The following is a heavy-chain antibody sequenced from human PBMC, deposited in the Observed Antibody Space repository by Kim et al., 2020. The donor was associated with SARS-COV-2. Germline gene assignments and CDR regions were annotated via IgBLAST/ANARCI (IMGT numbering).Heavy chain of an antibody. V-gene: IGHV4-59*01. J-gene: IGHJ4*02. CDR2: IYNSGTT. CDR3: ARGVAY. CDR1: GGSISSYY. D-gene: IGHD2-15*01. Sequence: SETLSLTCSVSGGSISSYYWSWIRQPPGKGLEWIGYIYNSGTTNYNPSLKSRVTISVDTSKNQFSLKLSSVTAADTAVYYCARGVAYWGQGTLVTVSS.